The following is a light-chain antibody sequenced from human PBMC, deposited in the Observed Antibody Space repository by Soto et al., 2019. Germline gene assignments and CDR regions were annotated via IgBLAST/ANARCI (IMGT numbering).Light chain of an antibody. CDR2: GAS. CDR1: QSVSSSY. V-gene: IGKV3-20*01. J-gene: IGKJ1*01. Sequence: EIVLTQSPGTLSLSPGERVTLSCRASQSVSSSYLAWYQQKPGQAPRLLISGASTRATGIPDRFSGSGSGTDFTLTISRLEPEDFAVYYCQQYGNSRWTFGQGTKVDIK. CDR3: QQYGNSRWT.